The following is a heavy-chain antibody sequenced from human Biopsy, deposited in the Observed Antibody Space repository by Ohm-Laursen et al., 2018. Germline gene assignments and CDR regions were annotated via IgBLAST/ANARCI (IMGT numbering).Heavy chain of an antibody. CDR3: ARGGGGNSRDWYFDL. CDR2: FNSDGSST. D-gene: IGHD1-7*01. CDR1: GFTFSSYY. J-gene: IGHJ2*01. Sequence: SLRLSCAASGFTFSSYYMHWVRQAPGKGLVWVSRFNSDGSSTSYADSVKGRFTISRDNANTTLYLQMNSLRAEDTAVYYCARGGGGNSRDWYFDLWGRGTLVTVSS. V-gene: IGHV3-74*01.